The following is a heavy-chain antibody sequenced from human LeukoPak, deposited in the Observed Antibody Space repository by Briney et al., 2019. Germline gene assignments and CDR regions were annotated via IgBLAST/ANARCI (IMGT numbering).Heavy chain of an antibody. J-gene: IGHJ4*02. D-gene: IGHD4-23*01. CDR3: ARIQAYGGNSEGYYFNY. CDR2: IDWDDDK. CDR1: GFSLSTSGMC. V-gene: IGHV2-70*01. Sequence: SGPALVKPTQTLTVTCTFSGFSLSTSGMCVSWIRQPPGKALGWLALIDWDDDKFYSTSLKTRLTISKDTSKNQVVLTMTNMDPVDTATYYCARIQAYGGNSEGYYFNYWGQGTLVTVSS.